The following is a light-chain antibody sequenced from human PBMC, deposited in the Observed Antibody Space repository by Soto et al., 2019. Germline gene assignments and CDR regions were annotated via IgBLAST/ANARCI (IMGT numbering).Light chain of an antibody. CDR1: QSVSANY. CDR3: HKYGSSPFT. Sequence: EVVLTQSPATLSLSPGERATLSCRANQSVSANYLAWYQQKPGQAPRLLIYGASSRATAIPERFSGSGSGTYFPRTIRSLEHEDFEVFYCHKYGSSPFTFGPGTKVDIK. J-gene: IGKJ3*01. CDR2: GAS. V-gene: IGKV3-20*01.